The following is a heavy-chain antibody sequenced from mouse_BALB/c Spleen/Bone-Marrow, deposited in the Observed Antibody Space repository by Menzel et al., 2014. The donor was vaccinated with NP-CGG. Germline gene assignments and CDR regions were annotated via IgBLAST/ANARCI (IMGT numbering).Heavy chain of an antibody. CDR1: GFTFTDYY. CDR3: ARDRVVAFYWYSDV. D-gene: IGHD1-1*01. CDR2: IRNKANGYTT. Sequence: EVQLVESGGGLVQPGGSLRLSCATSGFTFTDYYMSWVRQPPGKALEWLGFIRNKANGYTTEYSASVKGRFTISRDNSQSILYLQMNTLRAEDSATYYCARDRVVAFYWYSDVWGAGTTVTVSS. J-gene: IGHJ1*01. V-gene: IGHV7-3*02.